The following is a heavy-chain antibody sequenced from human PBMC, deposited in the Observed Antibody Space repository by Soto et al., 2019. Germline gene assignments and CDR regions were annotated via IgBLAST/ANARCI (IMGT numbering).Heavy chain of an antibody. CDR2: INPNSGGT. CDR3: ARGSDATYFVFFCRVGP. V-gene: IGHV1-2*02. J-gene: IGHJ5*02. CDR1: GYTFTGYY. Sequence: ASVKVSCKASGYTFTGYYMHWVRQAPGQGLEWMGWINPNSGGTNYAQKFQGRVTMTEDTSISTAYMELNRLRSDDTAMYYCARGSDATYFVFFCRVGPRGQSTLFPVSS. D-gene: IGHD3-9*01.